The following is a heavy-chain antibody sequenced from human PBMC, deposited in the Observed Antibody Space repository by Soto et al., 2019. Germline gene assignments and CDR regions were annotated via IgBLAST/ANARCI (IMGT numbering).Heavy chain of an antibody. J-gene: IGHJ4*02. CDR2: IYYSGST. CDR1: GGSISSYY. V-gene: IGHV4-59*01. D-gene: IGHD3-22*01. Sequence: PSETLSLTCTVSGGSISSYYWSWIRQPPGKGLEWIGYIYYSGSTNYNPSLKSRVTISVYTSKNQFSLKLSSVTAADTAVYYCARGLHYDSSGYSFRYFDYWGQGTLVTLSS. CDR3: ARGLHYDSSGYSFRYFDY.